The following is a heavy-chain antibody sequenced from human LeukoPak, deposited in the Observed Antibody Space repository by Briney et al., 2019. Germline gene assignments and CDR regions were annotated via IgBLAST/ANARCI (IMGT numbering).Heavy chain of an antibody. Sequence: PGGSLRLSCVASGFTFSSYWMHWVRQDPGKGLVWVSRINPDGSVTGYADSVKGRFTVSRDNAKNTLYLQMNSLRAEDTAIYYCTRNFDYGDYLWGQGTLVTVSS. CDR3: TRNFDYGDYL. J-gene: IGHJ5*02. D-gene: IGHD4-17*01. CDR2: INPDGSVT. CDR1: GFTFSSYW. V-gene: IGHV3-74*01.